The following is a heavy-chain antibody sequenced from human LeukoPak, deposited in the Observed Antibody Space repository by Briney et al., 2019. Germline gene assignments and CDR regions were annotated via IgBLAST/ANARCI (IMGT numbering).Heavy chain of an antibody. J-gene: IGHJ4*02. D-gene: IGHD3-10*01. Sequence: PGGSLRLSCAASGFLFGSHAMNWVRQAPGKGLEWVSGISGSGGSTYYADSVKGRFTISRGNSKSTLFLQMNSLRPEDTAVYFCARDPGGCFDYWGQGTLVTVSS. CDR2: ISGSGGST. CDR1: GFLFGSHA. CDR3: ARDPGGCFDY. V-gene: IGHV3-23*01.